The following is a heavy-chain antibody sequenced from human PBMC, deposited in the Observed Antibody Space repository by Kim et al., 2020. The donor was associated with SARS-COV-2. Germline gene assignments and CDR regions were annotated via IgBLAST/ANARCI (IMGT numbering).Heavy chain of an antibody. J-gene: IGHJ6*02. V-gene: IGHV4-59*01. D-gene: IGHD5-18*01. Sequence: YTPSPTSRVTISVDTSKNQFSLKLSSVTAADTAVYYCARDARYTYGMDVWGQGTTVTVSS. CDR3: ARDARYTYGMDV.